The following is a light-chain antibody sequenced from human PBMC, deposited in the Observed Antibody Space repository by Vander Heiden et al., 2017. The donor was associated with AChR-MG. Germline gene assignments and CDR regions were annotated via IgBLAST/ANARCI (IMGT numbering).Light chain of an antibody. V-gene: IGLV2-23*01. CDR3: CSYAGTSISVV. CDR2: EGT. J-gene: IGLJ2*01. CDR1: SSDVGSYNL. Sequence: QSALTQPASVSGSPGQSISISCTGTSSDVGSYNLVSWYQQQPGKAPKLMIYEGTKRPSGGANRFSGSKSGNTAYLTISGLQTEDEADYYCCSYAGTSISVVFGGGTRLTVL.